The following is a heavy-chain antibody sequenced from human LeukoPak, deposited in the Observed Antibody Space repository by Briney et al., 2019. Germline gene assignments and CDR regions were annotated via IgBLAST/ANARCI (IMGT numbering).Heavy chain of an antibody. V-gene: IGHV3-23*01. CDR1: GFTFSSYA. CDR2: ISGSGGST. CDR3: AREPGIAAAPDV. Sequence: GGSLRLSCAASGFTFSSYAMSWVRQAPGKGLEWVSAISGSGGSTYYADSVKGRFTISRDNAKNSLYLQMNSLRAEDTAVYYCAREPGIAAAPDVWGKGTTVTVSS. J-gene: IGHJ6*04. D-gene: IGHD6-13*01.